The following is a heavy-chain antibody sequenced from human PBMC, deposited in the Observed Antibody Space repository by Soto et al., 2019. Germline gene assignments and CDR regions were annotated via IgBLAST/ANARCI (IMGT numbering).Heavy chain of an antibody. CDR2: IIPILGIA. CDR3: ARGAVVVPAAMLDY. V-gene: IGHV1-69*02. J-gene: IGHJ4*02. D-gene: IGHD2-2*01. CDR1: GGTFSSYT. Sequence: GASVKVSCKASGGTFSSYTISWVRQAPGQGLEWMGRIIPILGIANYAQKFQGRVTITADKSTSTAYMELSSLRSEDTAVYYCARGAVVVPAAMLDYWGQGTLVTVSS.